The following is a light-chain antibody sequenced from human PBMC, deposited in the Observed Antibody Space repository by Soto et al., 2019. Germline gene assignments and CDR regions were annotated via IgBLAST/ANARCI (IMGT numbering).Light chain of an antibody. Sequence: QSALTQPPSVSGSPGQSVAISCTGTSSDVGGYNYVFWYQHHPGKAPKLIIFDVNKRPSGVPDRFSGSKSGNTASLTISGLQADDEADYYCCSFAVPNNFALYVFGTGTQLTVL. CDR1: SSDVGGYNY. CDR2: DVN. J-gene: IGLJ1*01. CDR3: CSFAVPNNFALYV. V-gene: IGLV2-11*01.